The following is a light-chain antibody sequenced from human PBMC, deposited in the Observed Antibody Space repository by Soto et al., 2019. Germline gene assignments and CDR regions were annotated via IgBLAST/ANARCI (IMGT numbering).Light chain of an antibody. V-gene: IGKV3-15*01. CDR3: QQYNNWWT. J-gene: IGKJ1*01. CDR1: ETVATN. Sequence: VMTQSPATLSVTPGERATLSCWASETVATNLAWYQQKPGQAPRLLISGASTRAAGIPARFTGSGSGTEFTLTISSLQFDDSAVYYCQQYNNWWTFGQGTKVDIK. CDR2: GAS.